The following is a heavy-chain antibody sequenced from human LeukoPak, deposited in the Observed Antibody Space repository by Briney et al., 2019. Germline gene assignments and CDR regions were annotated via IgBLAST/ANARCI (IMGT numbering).Heavy chain of an antibody. V-gene: IGHV1-69*13. CDR1: GGTFSSYA. CDR2: IIPIFGTA. J-gene: IGHJ4*02. Sequence: ASVKVSCKASGGTFSSYAISWVRQAPGQGLEWMGGIIPIFGTANYAQKFQGRVTITADESTSTAYMELRSLRSDDTAVYYCARDDPSYSSDYWGQGTLVTVSS. CDR3: ARDDPSYSSDY. D-gene: IGHD2-21*01.